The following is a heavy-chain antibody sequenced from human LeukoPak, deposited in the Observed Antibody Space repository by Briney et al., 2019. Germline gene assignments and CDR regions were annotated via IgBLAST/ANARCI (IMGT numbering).Heavy chain of an antibody. D-gene: IGHD2-21*02. CDR3: ARGGGCGGDCYLFDY. Sequence: SETLSLTCTVSGGSISSHYWSWIRQPPGKGLEWIGYIYYSGSTNYNPSLKSRVTISVDTSKNQFSLKLSSVTAADTAVYYCARGGGCGGDCYLFDYWGQGTLVTVSS. CDR2: IYYSGST. J-gene: IGHJ4*02. CDR1: GGSISSHY. V-gene: IGHV4-59*11.